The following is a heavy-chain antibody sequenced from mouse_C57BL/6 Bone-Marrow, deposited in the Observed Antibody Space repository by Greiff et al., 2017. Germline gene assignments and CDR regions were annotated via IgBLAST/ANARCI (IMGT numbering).Heavy chain of an antibody. CDR2: ISGGGGNT. V-gene: IGHV5-9*01. CDR3: ARRYYGSSQAY. CDR1: GFTFSSYT. J-gene: IGHJ3*01. Sequence: EVMLVESGGGLVKPGGSLKLSCAASGFTFSSYTMSWVRPTPEKRLEWVATISGGGGNTYYPDSVKGRFTISRDNAKNTLYLQMSSLRSEDTALYYCARRYYGSSQAYWGQGTLVTVSA. D-gene: IGHD1-1*01.